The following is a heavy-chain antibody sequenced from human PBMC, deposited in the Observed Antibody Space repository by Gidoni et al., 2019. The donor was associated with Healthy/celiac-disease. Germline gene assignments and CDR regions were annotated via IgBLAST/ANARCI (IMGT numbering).Heavy chain of an antibody. D-gene: IGHD3-22*01. CDR3: AKRDYYDSSGYYYAH. Sequence: EVQLVESGGGLVQPGRSLRLSCAASGFTFDDYAMHWVRQAPGKGLEWVSGISWNSGSIGYADSVKGRFTISRDNAKNSLYLQMNSLRAEDTALYYCAKRDYYDSSGYYYAHWGQGTLVTVSS. CDR2: ISWNSGSI. J-gene: IGHJ4*02. CDR1: GFTFDDYA. V-gene: IGHV3-9*01.